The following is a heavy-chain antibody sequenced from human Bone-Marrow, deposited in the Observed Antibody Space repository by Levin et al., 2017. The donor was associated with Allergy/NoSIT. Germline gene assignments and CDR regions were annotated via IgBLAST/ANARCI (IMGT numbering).Heavy chain of an antibody. CDR1: GGSISSYY. CDR3: ARVPKFGELLYYYYGMDV. CDR2: IYYSGST. V-gene: IGHV4-59*01. Sequence: SETLSLTCTVSGGSISSYYWSWIRQPPGKGLEWIGYIYYSGSTNYNPSLKSRVTISVDTSKTQFSLKLSSVTAADTAVYYCARVPKFGELLYYYYGMDVWGQGTTVTVSS. D-gene: IGHD3-10*02. J-gene: IGHJ6*02.